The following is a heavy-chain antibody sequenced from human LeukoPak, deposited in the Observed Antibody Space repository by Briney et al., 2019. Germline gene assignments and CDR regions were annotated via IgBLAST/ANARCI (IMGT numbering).Heavy chain of an antibody. Sequence: GESLKISCKGSGYSFTTYWIAWVRQMPGKGLEWMGIIYPGDSDTRYSPSFQGQVTISADKSISTAYLQWSSLKASDTAMYYCGRASLRGLIDYWGQGTLVTVSS. V-gene: IGHV5-51*01. D-gene: IGHD3-10*01. CDR1: GYSFTTYW. CDR3: GRASLRGLIDY. J-gene: IGHJ4*02. CDR2: IYPGDSDT.